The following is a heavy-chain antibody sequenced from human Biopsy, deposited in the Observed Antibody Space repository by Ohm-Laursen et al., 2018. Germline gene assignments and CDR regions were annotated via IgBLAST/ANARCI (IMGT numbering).Heavy chain of an antibody. V-gene: IGHV3-48*01. CDR3: ATDDYSGDSAY. CDR1: GFTISNFN. CDR2: ISSSSESI. J-gene: IGHJ4*02. Sequence: SLRLSCAASGFTISNFNMNWFRQAPGEGLEWVSYISSSSESIYYADSVRGRFTVSRDNAQNSMYLQMNSLRADDTAVYYCATDDYSGDSAYWGQGTLVTVSS. D-gene: IGHD4-23*01.